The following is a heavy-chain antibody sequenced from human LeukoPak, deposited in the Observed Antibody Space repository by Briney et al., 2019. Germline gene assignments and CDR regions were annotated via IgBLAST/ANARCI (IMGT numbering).Heavy chain of an antibody. V-gene: IGHV3-23*01. CDR2: IIGSGCST. J-gene: IGHJ4*02. CDR3: AKASCSSTSCYIEY. Sequence: GGSLRLSCAASGFTFSIYAMSWVRQAPGRGLECVSSIIGSGCSTYYADCVKGRFTISRDNSKNTLYLKMNSLRAEDPAVSYCAKASCSSTSCYIEYWGAGTLVTVS. D-gene: IGHD2-2*02. CDR1: GFTFSIYA.